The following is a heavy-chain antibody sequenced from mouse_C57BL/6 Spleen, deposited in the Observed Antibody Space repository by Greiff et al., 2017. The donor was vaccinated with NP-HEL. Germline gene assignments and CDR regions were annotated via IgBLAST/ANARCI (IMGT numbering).Heavy chain of an antibody. J-gene: IGHJ4*01. CDR2: INPYNGGT. CDR1: GYTFTDYY. CDR3: ARRATVVATDAMDY. D-gene: IGHD1-1*01. Sequence: EVQLVESGPVLVKPGASVKMSCKASGYTFTDYYMNWVKQSHGKSLEWIGVINPYNGGTSYNQKFKGKATLTVDKSSSTAYMERKGLTSEDSAVYYCARRATVVATDAMDYWGQGTSVTVSS. V-gene: IGHV1-19*01.